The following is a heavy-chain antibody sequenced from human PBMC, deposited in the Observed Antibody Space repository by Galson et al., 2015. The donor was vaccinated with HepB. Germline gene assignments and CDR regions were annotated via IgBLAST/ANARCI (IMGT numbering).Heavy chain of an antibody. J-gene: IGHJ3*02. CDR1: GFTFSSYG. Sequence: SLRLSCAASGFTFSSYGMHWVRQAPGKGLEWVAVIWYDGSNKYYADSVKGRFTISRDNSKNTLYLQMNSLRAEDTAVYYCARAGGLRPRGDDAFDIWGQGTMVTVSS. V-gene: IGHV3-33*01. CDR3: ARAGGLRPRGDDAFDI. CDR2: IWYDGSNK. D-gene: IGHD2-21*02.